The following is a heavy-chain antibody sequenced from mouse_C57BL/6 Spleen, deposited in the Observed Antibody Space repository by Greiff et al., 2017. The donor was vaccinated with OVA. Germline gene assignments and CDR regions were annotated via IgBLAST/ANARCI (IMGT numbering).Heavy chain of an antibody. CDR2: IYPGSGST. Sequence: VQLQQPGAELVKPGASVKMSCKASGYTFTSYWITWVKQRPGQGLEWIGDIYPGSGSTNYNEKFKSKSTLTVDTSSSTAYMQLSSLTSEDSAVYYCAREVDYDYAMDYWGQGTSVTVSS. V-gene: IGHV1-55*01. CDR1: GYTFTSYW. J-gene: IGHJ4*01. D-gene: IGHD2-4*01. CDR3: AREVDYDYAMDY.